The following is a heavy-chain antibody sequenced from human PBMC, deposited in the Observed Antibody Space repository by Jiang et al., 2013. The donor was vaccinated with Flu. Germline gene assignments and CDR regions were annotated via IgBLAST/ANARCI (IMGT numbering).Heavy chain of an antibody. V-gene: IGHV2-70*11. CDR3: ARMGFRSNWFDP. Sequence: KPTQTLTLTCTFSGFPLSTSGMCVSWIRQPPGKALEWLARIDWDDDKYYSTSLKTRLTISKDTSKNQVVLTMTNMDPVDTATYYCARMGFRSNWFDPWGQGTLVTVSS. CDR2: IDWDDDK. CDR1: GFPLSTSGMC. J-gene: IGHJ5*02.